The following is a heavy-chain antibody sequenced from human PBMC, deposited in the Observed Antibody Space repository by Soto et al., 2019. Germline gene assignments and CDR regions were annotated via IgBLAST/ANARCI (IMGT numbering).Heavy chain of an antibody. J-gene: IGHJ4*02. D-gene: IGHD5-18*01. Sequence: QITLKESGPTRVKPTQTLALTCTFSGFSLTTSGVGVGWIRKTPGKALEWLAVIYWDDDKRYNPSLKNRLTINKXXSXNXVVLIMADMDPVDTGTYFCAHRGYMYGNWDHGYFDYWGQGSLVTVSS. CDR3: AHRGYMYGNWDHGYFDY. CDR1: GFSLTTSGVG. CDR2: IYWDDDK. V-gene: IGHV2-5*02.